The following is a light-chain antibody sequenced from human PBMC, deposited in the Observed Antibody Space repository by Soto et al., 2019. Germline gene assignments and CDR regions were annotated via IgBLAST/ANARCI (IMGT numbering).Light chain of an antibody. Sequence: IELTQSPSSLSSSVGDRVTLTWRASQSISSYLNWYKQKPGKAPKLLSYAASSLQSGVPSRFSGSGSGTDFTLTISSLKPEDFETYYCQQSYSTPRTFGQGTKVDI. CDR1: QSISSY. CDR3: QQSYSTPRT. V-gene: IGKV1-39*01. J-gene: IGKJ1*01. CDR2: AAS.